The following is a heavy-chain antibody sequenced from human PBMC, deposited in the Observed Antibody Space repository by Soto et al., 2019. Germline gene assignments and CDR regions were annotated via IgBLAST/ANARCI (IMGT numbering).Heavy chain of an antibody. D-gene: IGHD3-22*01. CDR3: ARSTMTAPYGMDV. Sequence: PSETLSLTCTVSGGSISNGGYYWSWIRQHPGKGLEWIGYIYYSGSTYYNPSLKSRVTISVDTSKNQFSLKLSSVTAADTAVYYCARSTMTAPYGMDVWGQGTTVTVSS. CDR2: IYYSGST. CDR1: GGSISNGGYY. V-gene: IGHV4-31*03. J-gene: IGHJ6*02.